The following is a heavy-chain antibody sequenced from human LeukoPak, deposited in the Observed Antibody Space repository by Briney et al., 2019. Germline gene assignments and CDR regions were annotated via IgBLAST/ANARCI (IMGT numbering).Heavy chain of an antibody. Sequence: GGSLRLSCAASGSTFSSYSMNWVRQAPGKGLEWVSSISSSSSYIYYADSVKGRFTISRDNAKNSLYLQMNSLRAEDTAVYYCARERIAAADYWGQGTLVTVSS. V-gene: IGHV3-21*01. J-gene: IGHJ4*02. D-gene: IGHD6-13*01. CDR1: GSTFSSYS. CDR3: ARERIAAADY. CDR2: ISSSSSYI.